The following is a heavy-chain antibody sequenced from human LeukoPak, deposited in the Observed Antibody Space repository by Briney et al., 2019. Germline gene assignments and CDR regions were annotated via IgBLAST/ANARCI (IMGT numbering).Heavy chain of an antibody. D-gene: IGHD3-9*01. Sequence: GSLRLSCAASGFTFSTYWMHWVRQAPGKGLVWVARIRPEGTTTAYADSVKGRFTISRDNAKNTLFLQMNSLSAEDTAVYYCARDLDWILFDYWGQGTLVTVSS. CDR2: IRPEGTTT. V-gene: IGHV3-74*03. J-gene: IGHJ4*02. CDR1: GFTFSTYW. CDR3: ARDLDWILFDY.